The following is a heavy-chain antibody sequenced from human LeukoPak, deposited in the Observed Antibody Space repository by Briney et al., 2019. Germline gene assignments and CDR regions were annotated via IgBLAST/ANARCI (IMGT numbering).Heavy chain of an antibody. CDR1: GFTFSSYA. CDR2: ISGSGGST. D-gene: IGHD2-21*02. J-gene: IGHJ4*02. CDR3: AKDLDIFPGDYYFDY. V-gene: IGHV3-23*01. Sequence: PGGSLRLSCAASGFTFSSYAMSWVRQAPGKGLEWVSAISGSGGSTYYADSVKGRFTISRDNSKNTLYLQMNSLRAEDTAVYYRAKDLDIFPGDYYFDYWGQGTLVTVSS.